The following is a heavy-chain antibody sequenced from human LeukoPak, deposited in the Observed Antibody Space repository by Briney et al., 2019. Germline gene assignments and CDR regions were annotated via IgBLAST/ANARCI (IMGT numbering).Heavy chain of an antibody. CDR1: GGSFSGYY. CDR2: INHSGST. CDR3: ARLSIGYCSGGSCLPFDY. V-gene: IGHV4-34*01. J-gene: IGHJ4*02. D-gene: IGHD2-15*01. Sequence: SETLSLTCAVYGGSFSGYYWSWIRQPPGKGLEWIGEINHSGSTNYNPSLKSRVTISVDTSKNQFSLKLSSVTAADTAVYYCARLSIGYCSGGSCLPFDYWGQRTLVTVSS.